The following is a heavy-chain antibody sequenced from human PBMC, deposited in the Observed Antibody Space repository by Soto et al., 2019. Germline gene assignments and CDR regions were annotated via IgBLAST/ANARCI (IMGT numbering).Heavy chain of an antibody. D-gene: IGHD6-19*01. CDR1: DGSVSGGVYY. CDR3: ARSSVAGAGYFQH. V-gene: IGHV4-31*03. Sequence: SETLSLTCTVSDGSVSGGVYYWNWIRHHREKSLEWFGYIYYSGSTYYTPTLRSRVTISADTSKNQFSLKLSSVIIADTAVYYCARSSVAGAGYFQHWGHGTQVTVSS. J-gene: IGHJ1*01. CDR2: IYYSGST.